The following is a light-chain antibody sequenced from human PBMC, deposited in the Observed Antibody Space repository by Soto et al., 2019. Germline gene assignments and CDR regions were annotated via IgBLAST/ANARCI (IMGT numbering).Light chain of an antibody. CDR3: QQSYTIPWT. J-gene: IGKJ1*01. Sequence: DIQMTQSPSSLSASVGDRVTITWRASQSISTYLNWYQQKPGKAPKLLIYAASSLQSGVPSTFSGSVSGTDFFLTISSLQPEDFATYYCQQSYTIPWTFGQGTKVDIK. CDR2: AAS. V-gene: IGKV1-39*01. CDR1: QSISTY.